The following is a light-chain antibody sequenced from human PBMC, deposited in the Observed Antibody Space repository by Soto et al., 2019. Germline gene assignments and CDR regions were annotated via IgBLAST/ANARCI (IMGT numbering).Light chain of an antibody. CDR1: QTISTY. CDR2: AAS. CDR3: QQSYRTPLT. V-gene: IGKV1-39*01. Sequence: DIQMTQSPSSLSASVGDRVTITCRASQTISTYLNWYQQKPGKAPKLLIHAASSLQSGVPSRFSGSGSGTDFTLTISSLQPEDFATYYCQQSYRTPLTFGPGSKADIK. J-gene: IGKJ3*01.